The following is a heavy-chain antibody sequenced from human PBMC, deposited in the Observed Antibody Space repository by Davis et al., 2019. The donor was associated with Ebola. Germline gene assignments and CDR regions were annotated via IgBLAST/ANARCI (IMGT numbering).Heavy chain of an antibody. D-gene: IGHD2-2*01. V-gene: IGHV3-23*01. J-gene: IGHJ5*02. CDR1: GFTFSSYA. CDR2: ISGSGGST. Sequence: PGGSLRLSCAASGFTFSSYAMSWVRQAPGKGLEWVSAISGSGGSTYYADSVKGRFTISRDNSKNTLYLQMNSLRAEDTAVYYCARSRRGDIVVVYWFDPWGQGTLVTVSS. CDR3: ARSRRGDIVVVYWFDP.